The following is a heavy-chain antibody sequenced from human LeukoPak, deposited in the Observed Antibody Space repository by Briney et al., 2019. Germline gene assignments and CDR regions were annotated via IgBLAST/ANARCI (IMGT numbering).Heavy chain of an antibody. V-gene: IGHV1-8*01. CDR2: MNPNSGNT. CDR3: ARSALITMVRGVTLDWFDP. D-gene: IGHD3-10*01. Sequence: ASVKVSCKASGYTFTSYDINWVRQATGQGLEWMGWMNPNSGNTGYAQKFQGRVTMTRNTSISTAYMELSSLRSEDTAVYYCARSALITMVRGVTLDWFDPWGQGTLVTVSS. CDR1: GYTFTSYD. J-gene: IGHJ5*02.